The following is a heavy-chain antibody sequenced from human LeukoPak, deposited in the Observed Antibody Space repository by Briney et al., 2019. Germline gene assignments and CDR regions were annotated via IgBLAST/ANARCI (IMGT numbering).Heavy chain of an antibody. CDR1: GGSISSGGYY. V-gene: IGHV4-30-2*01. CDR2: IYHSGST. J-gene: IGHJ6*02. Sequence: SQTLSLTCTVSGGSISSGGYYWSWIRQPPGKGLEWIGEIYHSGSTNYNPSLKSRVTISVDKSKNQFSLKLSSVTAADTAVYYCARVGSGRSYEGSYNYYYGMDVWGQGTTVTVSS. CDR3: ARVGSGRSYEGSYNYYYGMDV. D-gene: IGHD3-10*01.